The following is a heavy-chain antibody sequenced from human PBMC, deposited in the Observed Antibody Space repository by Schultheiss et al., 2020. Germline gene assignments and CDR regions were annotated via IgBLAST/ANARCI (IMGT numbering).Heavy chain of an antibody. CDR3: ARGYCSSTSCKYYYYYYMDV. J-gene: IGHJ6*03. V-gene: IGHV4-39*01. Sequence: WVRHVPGKGLECIGSIHYSGSTYYNPSLKSRVTISVDTSKNQFSLKLSSVTAADTAVYYCARGYCSSTSCKYYYYYYMDVWGKGTTVTVSS. D-gene: IGHD2-2*01. CDR2: IHYSGST.